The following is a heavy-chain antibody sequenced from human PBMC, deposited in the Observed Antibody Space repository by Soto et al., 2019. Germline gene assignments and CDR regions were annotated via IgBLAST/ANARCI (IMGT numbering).Heavy chain of an antibody. CDR2: IKSKTDGGTT. J-gene: IGHJ4*02. V-gene: IGHV3-15*01. Sequence: GGSLRLSCAASGFTFSNAWMSWVRQTPGKGLEWVGRIKSKTDGGTTDYAAPVKGRFTISRDDSKNTLYLQMNSLKTEDTAVYYCTTPYSSSWFDYWGQGTLVTVSS. D-gene: IGHD6-13*01. CDR3: TTPYSSSWFDY. CDR1: GFTFSNAW.